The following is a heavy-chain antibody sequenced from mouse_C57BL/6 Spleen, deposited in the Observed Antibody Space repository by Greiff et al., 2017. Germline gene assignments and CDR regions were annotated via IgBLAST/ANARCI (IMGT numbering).Heavy chain of an antibody. CDR1: GHTFTGYW. CDR2: ILPGSGST. D-gene: IGHD1-1*01. Sequence: VQLQQSGAELMTPGASVKLSCKATGHTFTGYWIEWVKQRPGHGLEWIGAILPGSGSTNYNEQFKGKATFTADTSSITAYMQLSSLTAEDSAIYYCARGMYYGSSYYYAMDYWGQGTSVTVSS. J-gene: IGHJ4*01. V-gene: IGHV1-9*01. CDR3: ARGMYYGSSYYYAMDY.